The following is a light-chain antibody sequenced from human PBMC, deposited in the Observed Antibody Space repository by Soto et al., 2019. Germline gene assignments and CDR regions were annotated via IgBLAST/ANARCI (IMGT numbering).Light chain of an antibody. CDR1: QGIGVY. V-gene: IGKV1-27*01. J-gene: IGKJ4*01. Sequence: DIQMTQSPSSLSASLGDRVTITCRASQGIGVYLAWFQQKPGKVPKLLIYAASALQSGVPSRFSGSESGTDFTLTISSHQPEVFEPYSCQKNNSPPLTFGGGTKVEIK. CDR2: AAS. CDR3: QKNNSPPLT.